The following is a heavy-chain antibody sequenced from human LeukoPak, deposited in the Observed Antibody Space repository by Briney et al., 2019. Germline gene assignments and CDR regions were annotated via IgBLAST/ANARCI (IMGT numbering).Heavy chain of an antibody. D-gene: IGHD5-18*01. CDR1: GGSISSGDYY. J-gene: IGHJ4*02. Sequence: PSETLSLTCTVSGGSISSGDYYWSWIRQPPGKGLEWIGYIYYSGSTYYNPSLKSRVTISVDTSKNQFSLKLSSVTAADTAVYYCARVITDTAMVTYFDYWGQGTLVTVSS. CDR2: IYYSGST. V-gene: IGHV4-30-4*01. CDR3: ARVITDTAMVTYFDY.